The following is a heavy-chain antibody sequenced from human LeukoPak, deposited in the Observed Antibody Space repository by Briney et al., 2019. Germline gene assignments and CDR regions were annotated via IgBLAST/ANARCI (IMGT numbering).Heavy chain of an antibody. D-gene: IGHD3-10*01. CDR2: ISGSGTTT. CDR3: VRGGRGSADNWFDP. Sequence: PGGSLRLSCIASDFTFSPYEMNWVRQAPGRGPEWIAYISGSGTTTYYADSVRGRFAISRDNTQNSLSLQMNSLRADDTAIYYCVRGGRGSADNWFDPWGQGTLVTVSS. CDR1: DFTFSPYE. J-gene: IGHJ5*02. V-gene: IGHV3-48*03.